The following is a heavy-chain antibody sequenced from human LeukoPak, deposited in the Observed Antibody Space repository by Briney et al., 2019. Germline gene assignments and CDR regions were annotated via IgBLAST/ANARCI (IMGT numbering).Heavy chain of an antibody. V-gene: IGHV4-59*01. CDR3: ARGGYYYMDV. CDR2: IYYSGST. Sequence: SETLSLTCTVSGGSLSSYYWSWIRQPPGKGLEWIGYIYYSGSTDYNPSLKSRVTISVDASKNQFSLKLSSVTAADTAVYYCARGGYYYMDVWGKGTTVTISS. CDR1: GGSLSSYY. J-gene: IGHJ6*03.